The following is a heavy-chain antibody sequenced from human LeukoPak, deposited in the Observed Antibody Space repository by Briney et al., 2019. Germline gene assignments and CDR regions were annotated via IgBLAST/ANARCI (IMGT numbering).Heavy chain of an antibody. CDR3: ARAGIAAAGTLDY. V-gene: IGHV1-69*01. J-gene: IGHJ4*02. CDR2: IIPIFGTA. D-gene: IGHD6-13*01. CDR1: GGTFSSYA. Sequence: ASVKVSCKASGGTFSSYAISWVRQAPGQGLEWMGGIIPIFGTANYAQKFQDRVTITADESTSTAYMELSSLRSEDTAVYYCARAGIAAAGTLDYWGQGTLVTVSS.